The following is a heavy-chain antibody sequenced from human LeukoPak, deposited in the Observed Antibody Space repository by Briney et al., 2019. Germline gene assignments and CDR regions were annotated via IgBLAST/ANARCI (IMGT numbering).Heavy chain of an antibody. Sequence: GASVKVSCQASGYTFTSYGISWLRQAPGQGLEWMGWISAYNGNTNYAQKLQGRVTMTTDTYTSTGYMELRSLRSDDTAVYYCARYNGYCSGGSCYSLDYWGQGTLVTVSS. CDR3: ARYNGYCSGGSCYSLDY. CDR1: GYTFTSYG. J-gene: IGHJ4*02. D-gene: IGHD2-15*01. V-gene: IGHV1-18*01. CDR2: ISAYNGNT.